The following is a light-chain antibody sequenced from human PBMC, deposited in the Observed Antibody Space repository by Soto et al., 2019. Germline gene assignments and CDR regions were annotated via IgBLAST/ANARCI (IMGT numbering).Light chain of an antibody. J-gene: IGKJ1*01. Sequence: FQMNQSPSTLSASVGDRVTITCRASQTINNWLAWYQQRPGKAPTFLIYKTSTLETGVPSRFSGSGSGTEFTLTISSLQPEDFAIYYCQQYNTYPWTFGQGTKVDI. CDR1: QTINNW. CDR2: KTS. V-gene: IGKV1-5*03. CDR3: QQYNTYPWT.